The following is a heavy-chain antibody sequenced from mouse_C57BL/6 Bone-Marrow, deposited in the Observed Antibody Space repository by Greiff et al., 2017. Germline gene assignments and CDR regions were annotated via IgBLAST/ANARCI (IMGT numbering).Heavy chain of an antibody. Sequence: VQLQQPGAELVRPGTSVKLSCKASGYTFTSYWMHWVKQRPGQGLEWIGVIDPSASYTNYNQKFKGKATLTVDTSSSTAYMQLSSLTSEDYAVYCCGNLDDWGQGTTLTVSS. J-gene: IGHJ2*01. V-gene: IGHV1-59*01. CDR1: GYTFTSYW. CDR2: IDPSASYT. CDR3: GNLDD.